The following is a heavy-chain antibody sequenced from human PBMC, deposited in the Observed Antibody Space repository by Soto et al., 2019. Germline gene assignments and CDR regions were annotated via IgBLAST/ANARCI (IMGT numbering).Heavy chain of an antibody. CDR1: GFTFSSYA. CDR2: ISGSGDST. Sequence: EVQLLESGGGLVQPGGSLRLSCAASGFTFSSYAMSWVRQAPGKGLECVSVISGSGDSTYYADSVRGRFTISRDNSKNTLYLQMNSLRAEYTAVYYWAKDRDGAAAGPTKFYGMDVWCQGTKVTVSS. J-gene: IGHJ6*02. V-gene: IGHV3-23*01. CDR3: AKDRDGAAAGPTKFYGMDV. D-gene: IGHD6-13*01.